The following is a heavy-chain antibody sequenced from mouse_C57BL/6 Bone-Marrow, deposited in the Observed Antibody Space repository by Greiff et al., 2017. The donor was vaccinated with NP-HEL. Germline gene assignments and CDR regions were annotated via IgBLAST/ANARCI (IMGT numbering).Heavy chain of an antibody. CDR1: GFNIKDYY. CDR3: ARITTVVGDYFDY. D-gene: IGHD1-1*01. Sequence: SGFNIKDYYMHWVKQRTEQGLEWIGRIDPEDGETKYAPKFQGKATITADTSSNTAYLQPSSLTSEDTAVYYCARITTVVGDYFDYWAKAPLSQSPQ. V-gene: IGHV14-2*01. J-gene: IGHJ2*01. CDR2: IDPEDGET.